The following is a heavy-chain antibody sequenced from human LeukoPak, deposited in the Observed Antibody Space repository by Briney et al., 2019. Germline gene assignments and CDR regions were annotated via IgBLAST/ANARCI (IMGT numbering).Heavy chain of an antibody. V-gene: IGHV3-23*01. Sequence: GGSLRLSCAASGFTSSSYAMSWVRQAPGKGLEWVSAISGSGGGTYYADSVKGRVTISRDNSNNTLYLQMNSLRSEDTAVYYCSKDMVCRGGWKYVAYSGEGTLGSV. D-gene: IGHD2-15*01. CDR3: SKDMVCRGGWKYVAY. CDR1: GFTSSSYA. CDR2: ISGSGGGT. J-gene: IGHJ4*02.